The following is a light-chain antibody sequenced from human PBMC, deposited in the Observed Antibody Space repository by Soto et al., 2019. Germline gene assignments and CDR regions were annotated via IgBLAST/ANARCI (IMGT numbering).Light chain of an antibody. V-gene: IGKV3-11*01. Sequence: EIVLTQSPATLSLSPGERATLSCRASQSVSRSLAWYQQKPGQAPRHLNFDASNRDTGIPAWFSGSWSAKDFTLTISRLESDEFAFYCYQQCTNRFTFGQGTRLAIK. CDR3: QQCTNRFT. CDR1: QSVSRS. J-gene: IGKJ5*01. CDR2: DAS.